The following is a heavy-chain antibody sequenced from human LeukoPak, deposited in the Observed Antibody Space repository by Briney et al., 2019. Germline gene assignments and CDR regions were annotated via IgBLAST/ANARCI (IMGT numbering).Heavy chain of an antibody. CDR2: ISAYNGNT. CDR1: GYTFTSYG. V-gene: IGHV1-18*01. J-gene: IGHJ4*02. CDR3: ARDRSPVKSFLRWRDPDY. Sequence: GESLKISCKASGYTFTSYGISWVRQAPGQGLEWMGWISAYNGNTNYAQKLQGRVTMTTDTSTSTAYMELRSLRSDDTAVYYCARDRSPVKSFLRWRDPDYWGQGTLVTVSS. D-gene: IGHD4-23*01.